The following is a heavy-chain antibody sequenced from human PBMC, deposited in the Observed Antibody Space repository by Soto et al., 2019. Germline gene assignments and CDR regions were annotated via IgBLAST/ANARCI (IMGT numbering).Heavy chain of an antibody. CDR2: IEPDGSEK. J-gene: IGHJ4*02. V-gene: IGHV3-7*05. CDR1: GFTFSGYY. Sequence: EVQLVESGGGLVQPGGSLRLSCAASGFTFSGYYMSWVRQAPGKGLEWVANIEPDGSEKHYVDSVKGRFTISRDNAKNSLDLQMNSLRADDTAVYYCARGLTWGDYWGQGTLVTVSS. CDR3: ARGLTWGDY. D-gene: IGHD7-27*01.